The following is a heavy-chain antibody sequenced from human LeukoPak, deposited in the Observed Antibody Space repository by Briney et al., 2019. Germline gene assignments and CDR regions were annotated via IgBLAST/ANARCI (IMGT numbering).Heavy chain of an antibody. CDR2: IYPGDSDT. V-gene: IGHV5-51*01. CDR1: GYSFTSYW. J-gene: IGHJ4*02. D-gene: IGHD3-9*01. Sequence: GESLKISCKGSGYSFTSYWIGWVRQMPGKGLEWMGIIYPGDSDTRYSPSFQGQVTISADKSISTAYLQRSSLKASDTAMYYCAREYDILTGYYTNWGQGTLVTVSS. CDR3: AREYDILTGYYTN.